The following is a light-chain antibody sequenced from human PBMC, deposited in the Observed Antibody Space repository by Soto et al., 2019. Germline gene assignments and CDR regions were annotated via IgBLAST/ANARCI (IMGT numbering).Light chain of an antibody. V-gene: IGKV3-15*01. J-gene: IGKJ1*01. Sequence: EIVLTQSPATLSVSPGERVTLSCRASQSVSSDLTWYQQIPGQTPRLLIYDASTRATDIPARFSGSGSGTEFTLTISSLQSEDFAVYYCQQYNNWPWTFGQGTKVEVK. CDR3: QQYNNWPWT. CDR2: DAS. CDR1: QSVSSD.